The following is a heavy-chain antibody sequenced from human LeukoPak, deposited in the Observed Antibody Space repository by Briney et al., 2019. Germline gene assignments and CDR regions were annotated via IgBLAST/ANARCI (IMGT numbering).Heavy chain of an antibody. J-gene: IGHJ4*02. CDR1: GFTFSTYA. D-gene: IGHD3-22*01. V-gene: IGHV3-23*01. CDR2: ISGSGRNT. CDR3: ATIGNTMIVVVYQRGDY. Sequence: QPGGSLRLSCAASGFTFSTYAMSWVRQAPGKGLEWVSSISGSGRNTYYADSVKGRFTISRDNSKNTLYLQMNSLRAEDTAVYYCATIGNTMIVVVYQRGDYWGQGTLVTVSS.